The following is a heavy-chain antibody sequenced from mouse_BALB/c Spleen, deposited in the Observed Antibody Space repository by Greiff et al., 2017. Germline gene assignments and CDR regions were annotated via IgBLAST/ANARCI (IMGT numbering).Heavy chain of an antibody. CDR3: ARRAYDYDWFAY. J-gene: IGHJ3*01. CDR1: GFTFSSYA. Sequence: EVKLVESGGGLVKPGGSLKLSCAASGFTFSSYAMSWVRQSPEKRLEWVAEISSGGSYTYYPDTVTGRFTISRDNAKNTLYLEMSSLRSEDTAMYYCARRAYDYDWFAYWGQGTLVTVSA. CDR2: ISSGGSYT. V-gene: IGHV5-9-4*01. D-gene: IGHD2-4*01.